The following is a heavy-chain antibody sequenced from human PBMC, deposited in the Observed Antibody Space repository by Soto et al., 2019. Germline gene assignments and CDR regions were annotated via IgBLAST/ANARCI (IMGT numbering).Heavy chain of an antibody. J-gene: IGHJ6*02. CDR2: IIPIFGTA. D-gene: IGHD1-20*01. Sequence: QVQLVQSGAEVKKPGSSVKVSCKASGGTFSSYAISWVRQAPGQGLEWMGGIIPIFGTANYAQKFQGRVTITAYDATXXAYMELSSLRSEDTAVYYCARGITGPVSYYYGMDVWGQGTTVTVSS. CDR1: GGTFSSYA. CDR3: ARGITGPVSYYYGMDV. V-gene: IGHV1-69*12.